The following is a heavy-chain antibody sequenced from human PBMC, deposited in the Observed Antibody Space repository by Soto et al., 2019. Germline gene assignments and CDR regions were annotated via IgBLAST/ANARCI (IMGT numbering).Heavy chain of an antibody. CDR3: AAGRGGGGY. CDR2: IYSGGYT. J-gene: IGHJ4*02. CDR1: GFTVSNNY. V-gene: IGHV3-53*01. D-gene: IGHD3-10*01. Sequence: EVQLVESGGGLIQPGGSLRLSCAVSGFTVSNNYMSWVRQAPGKGLEGVSVIYSGGYTAYGDSVKGRFTISRDNSKNPLFLQMNSRGAGARAVFYWAAGRGGGGYWGQGTLVTVSS.